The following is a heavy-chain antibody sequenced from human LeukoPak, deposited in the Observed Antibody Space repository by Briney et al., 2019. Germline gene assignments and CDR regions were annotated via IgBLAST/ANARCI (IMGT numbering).Heavy chain of an antibody. CDR3: ARGGVIAAAGTYYYYYYMDV. CDR2: IYYSGST. CDR1: GGSISSSSYY. J-gene: IGHJ6*03. V-gene: IGHV4-39*01. D-gene: IGHD6-13*01. Sequence: PSETLSLTCTVSGGSISSSSYYWGWIRQPPGKGLEWIGSIYYSGSTYYNPSLKSRVTISVDTSKNQFSLKLSSVTAADTAVYYCARGGVIAAAGTYYYYYYMDVWGKGTTVTISS.